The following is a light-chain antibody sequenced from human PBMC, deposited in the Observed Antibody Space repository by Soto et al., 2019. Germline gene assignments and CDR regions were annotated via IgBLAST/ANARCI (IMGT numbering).Light chain of an antibody. Sequence: QSALTQPASVSGSPGQSITISCTGTSSDVGAYNYVSWYQQHPGRAPKLVIYAVSSRPSGVSNRFSGSKSDNTASLTISGLQAEDEADYYCSSYAGSIILIFGGGTKLTVL. V-gene: IGLV2-14*01. CDR1: SSDVGAYNY. J-gene: IGLJ2*01. CDR2: AVS. CDR3: SSYAGSIILI.